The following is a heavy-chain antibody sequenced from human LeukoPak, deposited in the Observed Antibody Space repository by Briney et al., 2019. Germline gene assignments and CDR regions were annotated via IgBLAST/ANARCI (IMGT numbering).Heavy chain of an antibody. Sequence: ASVKVSCKASGYTLTELSMHWVRQAPGKGLEWMGGFDPEDGETIYAQKFQGRVTMTEDTSTDTAYMELSSLRSEDTAVYYCATKVLSTSCCGYFDYWGQGTLVTVSS. J-gene: IGHJ4*02. CDR3: ATKVLSTSCCGYFDY. V-gene: IGHV1-24*01. D-gene: IGHD2-2*01. CDR2: FDPEDGET. CDR1: GYTLTELS.